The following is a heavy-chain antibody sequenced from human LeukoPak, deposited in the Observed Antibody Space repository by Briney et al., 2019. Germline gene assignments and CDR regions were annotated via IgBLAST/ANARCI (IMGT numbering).Heavy chain of an antibody. D-gene: IGHD2-2*01. J-gene: IGHJ4*02. CDR1: GFTFSSYA. V-gene: IGHV3-30*04. Sequence: GRSLRLSCAASGFTFSSYAMHWVRQAPGKGLEGVAVISYDGSNKYYADSVKGRFTISRDNSKNTLYLQMNSLRAEDTAVYYCARGTVVPAAIDFWGQGTLVTVSS. CDR2: ISYDGSNK. CDR3: ARGTVVPAAIDF.